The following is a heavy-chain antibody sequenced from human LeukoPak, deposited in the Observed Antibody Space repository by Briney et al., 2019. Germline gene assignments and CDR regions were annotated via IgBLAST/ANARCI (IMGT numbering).Heavy chain of an antibody. CDR1: GYTFTSFG. CDR3: AINYYDSSGYYYYFDY. Sequence: ASVKVSCKASGYTFTSFGITWMRQAPGQGLEWMGWISAYNDNTNYTQKLQGRVTMTTDTSTSTAYMELRSLRSDDTAVYYCAINYYDSSGYYYYFDYWGQGTLVTVSS. CDR2: ISAYNDNT. V-gene: IGHV1-18*01. J-gene: IGHJ4*02. D-gene: IGHD3-22*01.